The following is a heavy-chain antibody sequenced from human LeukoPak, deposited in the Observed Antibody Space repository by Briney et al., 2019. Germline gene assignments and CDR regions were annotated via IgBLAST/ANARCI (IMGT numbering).Heavy chain of an antibody. D-gene: IGHD6-6*01. Sequence: ASVKVSCKTSGYTFTRYKMHWVRQATGQGLEWMGWMNPNSGNTGYAQKFQGRVTMTRNTSISTAYMELSSLRSEDTAVYYCARPRIAARGYWFDPWGQGTLVTVSS. J-gene: IGHJ5*02. CDR1: GYTFTRYK. CDR2: MNPNSGNT. V-gene: IGHV1-8*01. CDR3: ARPRIAARGYWFDP.